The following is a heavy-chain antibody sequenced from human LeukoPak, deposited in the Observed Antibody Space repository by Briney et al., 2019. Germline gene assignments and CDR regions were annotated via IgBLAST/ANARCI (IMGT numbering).Heavy chain of an antibody. D-gene: IGHD3-3*01. Sequence: PGGSLRLSCAASGFTFSSYGMHWVRQAPGKGLEWVAVISYDGSNKYYADSVKGRFTISRDNSKNTLYLQMNSLRAEDTAVYYCAKDLPGFGDGFDYWGQGTLVTVSS. V-gene: IGHV3-30*18. CDR1: GFTFSSYG. CDR3: AKDLPGFGDGFDY. CDR2: ISYDGSNK. J-gene: IGHJ4*02.